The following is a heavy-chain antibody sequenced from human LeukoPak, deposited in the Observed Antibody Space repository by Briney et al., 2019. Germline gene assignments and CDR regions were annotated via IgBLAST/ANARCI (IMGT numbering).Heavy chain of an antibody. CDR1: GYTFTSYG. CDR3: ARAGGPVEMADWFDP. D-gene: IGHD5-24*01. Sequence: GASAKVSCKASGYTFTSYGISWVRQAPGQGLEWMGWISAYNGNTNYAQKLQGRVTMTTDTSTSTAYMELRSLRSDDTAVYYCARAGGPVEMADWFDPWGQGTLVTVSS. CDR2: ISAYNGNT. V-gene: IGHV1-18*01. J-gene: IGHJ5*02.